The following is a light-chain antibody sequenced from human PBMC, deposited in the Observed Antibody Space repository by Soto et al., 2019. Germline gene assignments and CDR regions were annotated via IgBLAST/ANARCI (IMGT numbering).Light chain of an antibody. Sequence: DIQMTQSPSSLSASVGDRVTIACRASQGIANYLAWFQQKPGKVPKLLIYAASTLQSGVPSRFSGSGSGTDFTLTISSLQPEDVATYYCQKYDSAPWTFGQVTMVEIK. CDR1: QGIANY. CDR2: AAS. V-gene: IGKV1-27*01. CDR3: QKYDSAPWT. J-gene: IGKJ1*01.